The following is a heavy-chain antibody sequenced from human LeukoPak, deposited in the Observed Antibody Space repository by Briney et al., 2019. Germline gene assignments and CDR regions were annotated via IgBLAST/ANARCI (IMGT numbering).Heavy chain of an antibody. CDR3: ARVLSRTGNDAFDI. D-gene: IGHD1-14*01. CDR1: GGSISSYY. J-gene: IGHJ3*02. V-gene: IGHV4-59*01. CDR2: IYCSGST. Sequence: SETLSLTCTVSGGSISSYYWSWIRQPPGKGLEWIGYIYCSGSTNYNPSLKSRVTISVDTSKNQFSLKLSSVTAADTAVYYCARVLSRTGNDAFDIWGQGTMVTVSS.